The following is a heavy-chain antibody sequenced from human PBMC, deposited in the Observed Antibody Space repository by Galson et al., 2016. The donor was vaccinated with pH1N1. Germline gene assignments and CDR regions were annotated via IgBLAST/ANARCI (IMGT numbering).Heavy chain of an antibody. V-gene: IGHV3-9*01. CDR2: ITWNSHVI. CDR1: GFTFDAFA. CDR3: AKDHRSYGDTNCFYFDL. D-gene: IGHD2-2*01. J-gene: IGHJ2*01. Sequence: SLRLSCAASGFTFDAFAMHWVRQVPGKGLEWVSVITWNSHVIDYPDSVKGRFTISRDNARNPLHLLMNNLRPEVTAFYYCAKDHRSYGDTNCFYFDLWGRGTLVTVPS.